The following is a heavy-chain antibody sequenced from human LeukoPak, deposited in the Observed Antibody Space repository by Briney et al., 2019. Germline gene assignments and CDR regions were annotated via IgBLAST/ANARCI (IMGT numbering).Heavy chain of an antibody. J-gene: IGHJ5*02. V-gene: IGHV4-59*08. CDR2: VYDSGRT. CDR1: GDSMNSYY. CDR3: ARAYSSSWYFNWFDP. Sequence: SETLSLTCTVSGDSMNSYYWNWIRQPPGKGLEWVGYVYDSGRTNYNPSLKSRVTISVDTSKNQFSLKLSSVTAADTAVYFCARAYSSSWYFNWFDPWGQGTQVTVSS. D-gene: IGHD6-13*01.